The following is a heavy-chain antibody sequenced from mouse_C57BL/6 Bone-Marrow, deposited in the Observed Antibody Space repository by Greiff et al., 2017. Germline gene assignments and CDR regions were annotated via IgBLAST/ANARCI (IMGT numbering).Heavy chain of an antibody. CDR1: GYAFTNYL. Sequence: QVKLKQSGAELVRPGTSVKVSCKASGYAFTNYLIEWVKQRPGQGLEWIGVINPGSGGTNYNEKFKGKATLTADKSSSTAYMQLSSLTSEDSAVYFCARSWLLRWFAYWGQGTLVTVSA. J-gene: IGHJ3*01. CDR2: INPGSGGT. D-gene: IGHD2-3*01. CDR3: ARSWLLRWFAY. V-gene: IGHV1-54*01.